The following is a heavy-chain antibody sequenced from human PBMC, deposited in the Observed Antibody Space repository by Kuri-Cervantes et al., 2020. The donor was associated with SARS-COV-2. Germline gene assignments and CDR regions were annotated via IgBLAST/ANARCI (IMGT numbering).Heavy chain of an antibody. V-gene: IGHV1-69*08. J-gene: IGHJ6*03. CDR1: GYTFTDYY. Sequence: SVKVSCKASGYTFTDYYIHWVRQAPGQGLEWTGTIIPVLGTTTYSQKFQGRVTITADKSTSTAYMELSSLTSEDTAVYYCARVAAAAGPAGEYSFYMDVWGKGTTVTVSS. CDR3: ARVAAAAGPAGEYSFYMDV. D-gene: IGHD6-13*01. CDR2: IIPVLGTT.